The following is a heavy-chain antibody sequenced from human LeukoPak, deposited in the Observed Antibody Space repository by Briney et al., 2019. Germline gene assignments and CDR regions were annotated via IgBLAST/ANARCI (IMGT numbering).Heavy chain of an antibody. V-gene: IGHV3-23*01. D-gene: IGHD3-22*01. J-gene: IGHJ4*02. CDR3: ARDRIVVVIKALLDY. CDR1: GFTLSSYA. CDR2: ISVSGNT. Sequence: PGGSLRLSCAASGFTLSSYAMSWVRQGPGKGLEWVSAISVSGNTYHADSVKGRFTISRDSYKNTLYLQMNSLRAEDTAVYYCARDRIVVVIKALLDYWGQGTLVTVSS.